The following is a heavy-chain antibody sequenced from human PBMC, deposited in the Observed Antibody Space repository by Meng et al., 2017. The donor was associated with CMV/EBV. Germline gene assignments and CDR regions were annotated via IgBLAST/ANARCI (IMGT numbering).Heavy chain of an antibody. J-gene: IGHJ4*02. Sequence: QVRPVQSGGGVQKPGSSVKVACKASGGTFSSYAISWVRQAPGQGLEWMGGIIPIFGTANYAQKFQGRVTITADESTSTAYMELSSLRSEDTAVYYCARQLRLGELSPFDYWGQGTLVTVSS. V-gene: IGHV1-69*12. CDR3: ARQLRLGELSPFDY. CDR2: IIPIFGTA. D-gene: IGHD3-16*02. CDR1: GGTFSSYA.